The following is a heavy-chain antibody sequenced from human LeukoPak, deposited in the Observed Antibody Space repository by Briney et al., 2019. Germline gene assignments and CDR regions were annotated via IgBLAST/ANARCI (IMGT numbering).Heavy chain of an antibody. CDR1: GVSISSYY. CDR2: IYTSGST. Sequence: SETLSLTCTVSGVSISSYYWSWIRQPPGKGLEWVGYIYTSGSTNYNPSLKSRVTISLDTSKNQFSLKLSSVTAADTAVYYCARRVGRYDFWSGYYYYYMGVWGKGTTVTVSS. V-gene: IGHV4-4*09. J-gene: IGHJ6*03. CDR3: ARRVGRYDFWSGYYYYYMGV. D-gene: IGHD3-3*01.